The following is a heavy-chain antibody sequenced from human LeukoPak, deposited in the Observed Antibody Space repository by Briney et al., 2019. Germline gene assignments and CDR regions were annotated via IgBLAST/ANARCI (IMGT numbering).Heavy chain of an antibody. D-gene: IGHD5-24*01. Sequence: SETLSLTCSVSGYSISSAYYWGWIRQPPGKGLEWIATIYYSGSTYYNPSLKSRVTISVDTSKNQFSLKLSSVTAADTAIYYCARIPTNAVPSAHNGFDIWGQGTMLTVSS. J-gene: IGHJ3*02. CDR1: GYSISSAYY. CDR2: IYYSGST. V-gene: IGHV4-38-2*02. CDR3: ARIPTNAVPSAHNGFDI.